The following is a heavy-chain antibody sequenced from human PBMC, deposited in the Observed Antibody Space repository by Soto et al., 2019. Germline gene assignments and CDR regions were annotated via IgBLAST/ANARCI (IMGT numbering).Heavy chain of an antibody. J-gene: IGHJ4*02. CDR3: AAYFGGTPYY. CDR1: GFTFSDYY. V-gene: IGHV3-11*06. CDR2: ISTSSSYI. Sequence: SLRLSCAASGFTFSDYYMSWIRQAPGKGLEWVSYISTSSSYINYADSVEGRFTISRDNAQNSLYLQMNSLRAEDTAVYYCAAYFGGTPYYWGQGTLVTVSS. D-gene: IGHD2-15*01.